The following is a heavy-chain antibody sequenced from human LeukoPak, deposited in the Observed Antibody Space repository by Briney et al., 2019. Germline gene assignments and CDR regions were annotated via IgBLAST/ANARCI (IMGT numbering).Heavy chain of an antibody. Sequence: ASVKVSCKASGYTFTGYFMHWVRQAPGQGLEWMGWIKPNSGGTNYAQKFQGRVTMTRDTCISTAYMELSGLGSADTAVYYCARERGYCSSSSCYTSDAFDIWGQGTMVTVSS. CDR3: ARERGYCSSSSCYTSDAFDI. J-gene: IGHJ3*02. D-gene: IGHD2-2*02. CDR1: GYTFTGYF. CDR2: IKPNSGGT. V-gene: IGHV1-2*02.